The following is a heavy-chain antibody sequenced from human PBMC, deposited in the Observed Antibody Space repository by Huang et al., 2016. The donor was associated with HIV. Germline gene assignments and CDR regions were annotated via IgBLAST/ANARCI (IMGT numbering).Heavy chain of an antibody. CDR2: VYDSGTT. CDR3: VRDQGRLAVGGIDNWFDP. D-gene: IGHD6-19*01. Sequence: QVRLQASGPGLVKPSETLSLSCTVSGDSVSSHYWGWIRHPPGKGLEWLGTVYDSGTTKYNPRLKSRITISVDTSKNGFSLNITAVSAADTAMYFCVRDQGRLAVGGIDNWFDPWGQGALVTVSS. V-gene: IGHV4-59*02. J-gene: IGHJ5*02. CDR1: GDSVSSHY.